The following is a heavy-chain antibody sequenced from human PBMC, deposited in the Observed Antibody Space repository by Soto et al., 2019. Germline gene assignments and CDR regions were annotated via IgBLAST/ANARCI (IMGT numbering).Heavy chain of an antibody. J-gene: IGHJ6*02. Sequence: GGSLRLSCTPSGFIFSDYSMNWVRQAPGKGLEWISYITTTSSTMYYADSVEGRFTISRDNAKNSLYLQMNSLRDEDTAVYYCARDSSGRQYYGMDVWGQGTTVTVSS. D-gene: IGHD3-22*01. CDR3: ARDSSGRQYYGMDV. V-gene: IGHV3-48*02. CDR1: GFIFSDYS. CDR2: ITTTSSTM.